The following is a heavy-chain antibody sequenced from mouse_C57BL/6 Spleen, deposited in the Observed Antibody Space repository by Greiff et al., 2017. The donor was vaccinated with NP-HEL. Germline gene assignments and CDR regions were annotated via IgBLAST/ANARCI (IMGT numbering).Heavy chain of an antibody. V-gene: IGHV1-80*01. CDR2: IYPGDGDT. CDR3: ARHYDYDGGAMDY. J-gene: IGHJ4*01. CDR1: GYAFSSYW. Sequence: QVQLKQSGAELVKPGASVKISCKASGYAFSSYWMNWVKQRPGKGLEWIGQIYPGDGDTNYNGKFKGKATLTADKSSSTAYMQLSSLTSEDSAVYFCARHYDYDGGAMDYWGQGTSVTVSS. D-gene: IGHD2-4*01.